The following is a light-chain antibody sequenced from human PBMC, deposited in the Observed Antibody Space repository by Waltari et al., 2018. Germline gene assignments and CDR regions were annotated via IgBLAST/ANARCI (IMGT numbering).Light chain of an antibody. Sequence: QSALTQPASVSGSPGQSIAISCTGTGSDAGNYHVVSWYQQHPGKAPKLIIYEVTKRPSGVSEPFSRSKSGNTASLTLSGLQAEDEADYYCCSYVGGSTYYLFGSGTKVNGL. J-gene: IGLJ1*01. CDR2: EVT. CDR3: CSYVGGSTYYL. CDR1: GSDAGNYHV. V-gene: IGLV2-23*02.